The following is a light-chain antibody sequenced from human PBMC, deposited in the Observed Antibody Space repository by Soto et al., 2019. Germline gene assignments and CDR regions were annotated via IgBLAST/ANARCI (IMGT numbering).Light chain of an antibody. Sequence: EIVMTRSPGTLSLSPVSRATLSCVAIQRVRSNLAWYQQRLGQPPRLLLYDTSTRATGIPARFSGSGSGTAFTLTISSLQSEDFAVYYCQQYEKWPPITFGQGTRLEIK. J-gene: IGKJ5*01. V-gene: IGKV3-15*01. CDR1: QRVRSN. CDR3: QQYEKWPPIT. CDR2: DTS.